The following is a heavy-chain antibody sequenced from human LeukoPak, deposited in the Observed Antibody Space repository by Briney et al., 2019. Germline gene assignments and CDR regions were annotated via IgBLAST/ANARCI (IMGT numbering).Heavy chain of an antibody. J-gene: IGHJ4*02. CDR1: GGSISSSSYY. Sequence: SETLSLTCTVSGGSISSSSYYWGWIRQPPGKGLEWIGSIYYSGSTYYNPSLKSRVTISVDTSKNQFSLKLSSVTAADTAVYYCARAEVGFPFDYWGQGTLVTVSS. D-gene: IGHD1-14*01. V-gene: IGHV4-39*01. CDR3: ARAEVGFPFDY. CDR2: IYYSGST.